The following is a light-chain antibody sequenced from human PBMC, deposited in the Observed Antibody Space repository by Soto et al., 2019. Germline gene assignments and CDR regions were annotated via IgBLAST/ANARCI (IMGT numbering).Light chain of an antibody. CDR2: AAS. CDR3: QQSSSTVLT. Sequence: DIQMTQSPSSLSASVGDRVTITCRASQSISSYLNWYQQNPGKAPKLLIYAASSLQGGVPSRFSGSGSGTDFTLTISSLQREDCAIYYCQQSSSTVLTFGGGTKVEIK. J-gene: IGKJ4*01. V-gene: IGKV1-39*01. CDR1: QSISSY.